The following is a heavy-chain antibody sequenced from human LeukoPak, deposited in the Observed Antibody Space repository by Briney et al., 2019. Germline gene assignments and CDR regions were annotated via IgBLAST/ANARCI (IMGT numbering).Heavy chain of an antibody. D-gene: IGHD6-13*01. CDR3: ARGAGYSSSLYEDYYFDY. V-gene: IGHV4-34*01. J-gene: IGHJ4*02. CDR2: INHSGST. CDR1: GGSFSGYY. Sequence: SETLSLTCAVYGGSFSGYYWSWIRQPPGKGLEWIGEINHSGSTNYNPSLKSRVTISVDTSKNQFSLKLSSVTAADTAVYYCARGAGYSSSLYEDYYFDYWGQGTLVTVSS.